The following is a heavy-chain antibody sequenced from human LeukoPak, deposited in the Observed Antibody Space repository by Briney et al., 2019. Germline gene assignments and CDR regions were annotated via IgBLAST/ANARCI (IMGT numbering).Heavy chain of an antibody. CDR2: ISSGTSYI. D-gene: IGHD6-19*01. Sequence: GGSLRLSCAASGFTFTSYAMSWVRQAPGKGLEWVSSISSGTSYIYYADSVKGRFTISRDNAKNSLYLQMNSLRAEDTAVYYCARVPDLGYSSGWYYLDYRGQGTLVTVSS. J-gene: IGHJ4*02. V-gene: IGHV3-21*01. CDR3: ARVPDLGYSSGWYYLDY. CDR1: GFTFTSYA.